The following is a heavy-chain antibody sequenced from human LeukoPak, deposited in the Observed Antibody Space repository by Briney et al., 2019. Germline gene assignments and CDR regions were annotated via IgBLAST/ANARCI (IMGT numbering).Heavy chain of an antibody. CDR3: AGDPFGYYTSLDY. D-gene: IGHD3-3*01. V-gene: IGHV3-21*01. J-gene: IGHJ4*02. Sequence: PGGSLRLSCAASGFTFSSYNMNWVRQAPGKGLEWVSFISRSSSYIYYADSVKGRFTISRDNAKNALYLQMDSLRAEDTAVYYCAGDPFGYYTSLDYWGQGTLVTVSS. CDR1: GFTFSSYN. CDR2: ISRSSSYI.